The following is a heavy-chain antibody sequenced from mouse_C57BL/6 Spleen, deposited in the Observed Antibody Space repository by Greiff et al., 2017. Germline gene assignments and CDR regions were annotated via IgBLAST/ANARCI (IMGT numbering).Heavy chain of an antibody. CDR2: IYPGDGDT. CDR1: GYAFSSSW. V-gene: IGHV1-82*01. D-gene: IGHD2-4*01. J-gene: IGHJ3*01. Sequence: QVQLQQSGPELVKPGASVKISCKASGYAFSSSWMNWVKQRHGKGLAWIGRIYPGDGDTNYNGKFKGKATLTADKSSRPAYMQLSSLTSEDSAVYVCESPIYYDYEAWLAYWGQGTLVTVSA. CDR3: ESPIYYDYEAWLAY.